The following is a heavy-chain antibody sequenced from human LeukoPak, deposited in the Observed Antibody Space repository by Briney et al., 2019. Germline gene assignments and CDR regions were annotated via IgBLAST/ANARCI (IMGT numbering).Heavy chain of an antibody. CDR2: IYYSGST. J-gene: IGHJ4*02. CDR1: GGSISSSSYS. CDR3: ARGVDTAMAPFDY. D-gene: IGHD5-18*01. Sequence: SETLSLTCTVSGGSISSSSYSWSWIRQPPGTGLEWIGYIYYSGSTYYNPSLKSRVTISVDTSKNQFSLKLSSVTAADTAVYYCARGVDTAMAPFDYWGQGTLVTVSS. V-gene: IGHV4-30-4*07.